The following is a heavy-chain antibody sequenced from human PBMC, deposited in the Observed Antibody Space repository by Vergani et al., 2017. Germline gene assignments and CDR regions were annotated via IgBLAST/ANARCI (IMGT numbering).Heavy chain of an antibody. CDR2: IYHSGST. D-gene: IGHD3-3*01. V-gene: IGHV4-4*02. CDR1: GGSISSSNY. Sequence: QVQLQESGPGLVKPSGTLSLTCAVSGGSISSSNYWSWVRQPPGKGLEWIGEIYHSGSTNYNPSLKRRVTIAVDKSKNQFSLKLSSVTAADTAVYYCARAPTIFGVVSYFDYWGQGTLVTVSS. J-gene: IGHJ4*02. CDR3: ARAPTIFGVVSYFDY.